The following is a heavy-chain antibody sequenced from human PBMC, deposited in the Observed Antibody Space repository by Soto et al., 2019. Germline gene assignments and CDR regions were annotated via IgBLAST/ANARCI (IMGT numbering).Heavy chain of an antibody. CDR3: AREMVVPAATYYYYYGMDV. J-gene: IGHJ6*02. D-gene: IGHD2-2*01. Sequence: SETLSLTCTVSGGSISSGDYYWSWIRQPPGKGPEWIGYIYYSGSTYYNPSLKSRVTISVDTSKNQFSLKLSSVTAADTAVYYCAREMVVPAATYYYYYGMDVWGQGTTVTVSS. V-gene: IGHV4-30-4*01. CDR2: IYYSGST. CDR1: GGSISSGDYY.